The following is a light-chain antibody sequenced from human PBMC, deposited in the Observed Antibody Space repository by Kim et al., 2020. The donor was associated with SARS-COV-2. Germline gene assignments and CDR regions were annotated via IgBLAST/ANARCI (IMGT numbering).Light chain of an antibody. V-gene: IGLV3-19*01. Sequence: VALGQTVRITCQGESLRSYYASWYKQKPGQAPVLVIYGKNNRPSGIPDRFSGSSSGNTASLTITGAQAEDEADYYCNSRDSSGNQVFGGGTKLTVL. CDR1: SLRSYY. CDR3: NSRDSSGNQV. J-gene: IGLJ2*01. CDR2: GKN.